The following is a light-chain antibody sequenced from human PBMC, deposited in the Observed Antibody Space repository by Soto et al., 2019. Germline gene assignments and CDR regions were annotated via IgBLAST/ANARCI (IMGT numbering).Light chain of an antibody. V-gene: IGKV1-39*01. CDR2: VAS. CDR3: QQCYSSPAT. Sequence: IQMTQSPSSLSASVGDRVTIICRASQGIRNDLGWYQQKPGNAPKLLIYVASSLEAGVPSRFTGSGSGTDFTLTVNSLEAEDFATYYCQQCYSSPATFGQGTRLEI. J-gene: IGKJ5*01. CDR1: QGIRND.